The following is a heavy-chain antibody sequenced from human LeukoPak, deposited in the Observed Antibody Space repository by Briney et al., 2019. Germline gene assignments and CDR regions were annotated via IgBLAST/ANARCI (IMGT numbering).Heavy chain of an antibody. CDR1: GFTFSSYA. D-gene: IGHD6-13*01. CDR3: ATEGRSTTPGY. CDR2: ISSGSTYM. Sequence: GGSLRLSCAASGFTFSSYAMSWVRQAPGMGLEWVSSISSGSTYMHYADSVKGRFTVSRDNAKNSLYLQMNSLRAEDTSVYYCATEGRSTTPGYWGQGTLVIVSS. J-gene: IGHJ4*02. V-gene: IGHV3-21*01.